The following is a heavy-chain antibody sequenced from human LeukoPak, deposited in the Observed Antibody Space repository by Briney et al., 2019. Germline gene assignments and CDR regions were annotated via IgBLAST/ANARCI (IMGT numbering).Heavy chain of an antibody. J-gene: IGHJ4*02. CDR3: GRHKGMPGYSTY. Sequence: SETLSLTCTVSGGSISSGSYYWSWIRQPPGKGLEWIGNIYYSGSTYYNPSLKSRVTISVDTSKNQFSLKLSSVTAADTAVYYCGRHKGMPGYSTYWGQGSLVTVSS. CDR1: GGSISSGSYY. CDR2: IYYSGST. V-gene: IGHV4-39*01. D-gene: IGHD4-11*01.